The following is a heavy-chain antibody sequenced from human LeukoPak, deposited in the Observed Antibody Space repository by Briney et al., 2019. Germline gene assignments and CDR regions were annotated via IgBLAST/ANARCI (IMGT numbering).Heavy chain of an antibody. D-gene: IGHD2-15*01. CDR2: ISSYSDNT. CDR1: GYTFTNYV. Sequence: ASVKVSCKTSGYTFTNYVISWVRQAPGQGLEGMGWISSYSDNTHYAQKFQGRVTMTSDTSTSTAYMELRSLISDDTAVYYCARDCIGCHGFDYWGQGTLVTVSS. J-gene: IGHJ4*02. V-gene: IGHV1-18*01. CDR3: ARDCIGCHGFDY.